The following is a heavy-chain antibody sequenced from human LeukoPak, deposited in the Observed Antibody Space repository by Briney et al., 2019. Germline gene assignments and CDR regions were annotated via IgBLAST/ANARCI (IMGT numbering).Heavy chain of an antibody. CDR2: INSNSGGT. J-gene: IGHJ6*02. D-gene: IGHD2-2*01. V-gene: IGHV1-2*02. CDR3: ARERGVVPAAMLTYYYGMDV. Sequence: GASVNVSCKASGYIFTGYYMHWVRQAPGQGREWMGWINSNSGGTNYAQKFQGRVTMTGDTSISTVYMELSRLRSDDTGVYYCARERGVVPAAMLTYYYGMDVGGQGTTVTVSS. CDR1: GYIFTGYY.